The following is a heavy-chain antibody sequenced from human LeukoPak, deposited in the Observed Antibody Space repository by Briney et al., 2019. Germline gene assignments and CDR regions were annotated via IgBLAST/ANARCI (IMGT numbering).Heavy chain of an antibody. D-gene: IGHD2-21*02. CDR3: ARDYCTRGGDCYKEDLFDP. V-gene: IGHV1-18*01. CDR1: GYTFAIYG. Sequence: GASVEVSCKASGYTFAIYGISWVRQAPGQGHEWMAWISPYDGDTNYAQNFEGRVTMTTGTSTSTAYMELRSLRSDDTAIYYCARDYCTRGGDCYKEDLFDPWGQGTLVTVSS. CDR2: ISPYDGDT. J-gene: IGHJ5*02.